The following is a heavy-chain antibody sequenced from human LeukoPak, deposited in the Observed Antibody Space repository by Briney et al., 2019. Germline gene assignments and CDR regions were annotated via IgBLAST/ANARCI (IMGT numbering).Heavy chain of an antibody. CDR3: ARLWFGELSGPDY. CDR1: GYSFISYW. Sequence: GESLQISCKGSGYSFISYWIGWVRQMSGKGLEWMGIIHPGDSKTRYSPSFQGQVTISADKSINTAYLQWSSLTASDTAMYYCARLWFGELSGPDYWGQGTLVTVSS. J-gene: IGHJ4*02. CDR2: IHPGDSKT. V-gene: IGHV5-51*01. D-gene: IGHD3-10*01.